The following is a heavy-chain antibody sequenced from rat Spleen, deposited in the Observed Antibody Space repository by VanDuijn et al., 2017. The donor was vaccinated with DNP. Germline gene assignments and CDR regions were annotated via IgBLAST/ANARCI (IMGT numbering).Heavy chain of an antibody. CDR3: ATDPFLSSYPNYFDY. J-gene: IGHJ2*01. CDR1: GFTFSNYG. Sequence: EVQLVESGGGLVQPGRSLKLSCAASGFTFSNYGMHWIRQAPTKGLEWVASISPSGGSTYYRDSVKGRFTISRDNAKSTLYLQMDSLRSEDTATYYCATDPFLSSYPNYFDYWGQGVMVTVSS. CDR2: ISPSGGST. V-gene: IGHV5-19*01. D-gene: IGHD1-2*01.